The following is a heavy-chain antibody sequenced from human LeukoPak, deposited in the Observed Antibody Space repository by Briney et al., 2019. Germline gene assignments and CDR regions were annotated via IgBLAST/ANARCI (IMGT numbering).Heavy chain of an antibody. CDR1: GGSISSDY. V-gene: IGHV4-59*01. J-gene: IGHJ3*02. D-gene: IGHD1-26*01. CDR2: ISFTDYT. Sequence: SETLSLTCSVSGGSISSDYWSWIRQPPGKGLEWIGYISFTDYTNYNPSLKSRVTISVDTSKNQFSLKLSSVTAADTAVYYCARALWSGSYRRSYAFDIWGQGTMVTVSS. CDR3: ARALWSGSYRRSYAFDI.